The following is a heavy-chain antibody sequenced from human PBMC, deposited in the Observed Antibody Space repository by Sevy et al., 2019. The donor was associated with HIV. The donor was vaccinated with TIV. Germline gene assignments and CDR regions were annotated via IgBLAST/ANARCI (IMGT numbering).Heavy chain of an antibody. D-gene: IGHD3-22*01. V-gene: IGHV3-15*01. CDR2: IKSKIDGETS. J-gene: IGHJ4*02. Sequence: GSLRLSCAVSGFTFSNAWMNWVRQAPGTGLQWVGLIKSKIDGETSDYVAPVKGRFTISRDDSTNTLYLQMNSLKTEDTGVYYCATAPGYYDSAPFDYWGPGTLVTVSS. CDR1: GFTFSNAW. CDR3: ATAPGYYDSAPFDY.